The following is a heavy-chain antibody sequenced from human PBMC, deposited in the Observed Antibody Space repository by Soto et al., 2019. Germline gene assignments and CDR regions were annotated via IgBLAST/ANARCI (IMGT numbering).Heavy chain of an antibody. V-gene: IGHV1-18*01. CDR2: ISAYNGNT. CDR3: ARSGIAVAGTNYYYFGMDV. D-gene: IGHD6-19*01. J-gene: IGHJ6*02. Sequence: ASVKVSCKASGYTFTSYGISWVRQAPGQGLEWMGWISAYNGNTNYAQKLQGRVTMTTGTSTSTAYMELRSLRSDDTAVYYCARSGIAVAGTNYYYFGMDVWGQGTTVTVSS. CDR1: GYTFTSYG.